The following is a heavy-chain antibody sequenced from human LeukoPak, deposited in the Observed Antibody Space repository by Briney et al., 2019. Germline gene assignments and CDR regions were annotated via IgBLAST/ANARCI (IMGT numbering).Heavy chain of an antibody. J-gene: IGHJ6*03. CDR1: GYTFTNYG. D-gene: IGHD2-2*01. Sequence: ASVKVSCKASGYTFTNYGISWVRQAPGQGLEWMGWINPNSGGTNYAQKFQGRVTMTRDTSISTAYMELSRLRSDDTAVYYCARSCSSTSCYGEGYYYMDVWGKGTTVTVSS. CDR2: INPNSGGT. V-gene: IGHV1-2*02. CDR3: ARSCSSTSCYGEGYYYMDV.